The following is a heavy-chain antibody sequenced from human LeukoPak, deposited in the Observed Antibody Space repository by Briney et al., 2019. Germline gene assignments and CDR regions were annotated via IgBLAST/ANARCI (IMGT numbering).Heavy chain of an antibody. D-gene: IGHD5-24*01. CDR2: VYTSGST. V-gene: IGHV4-61*09. J-gene: IGHJ4*02. CDR1: GGSISSGSYY. CDR3: ARAGGSVNDYNVIDN. Sequence: SETLSLTCSVSGGSISSGSYYWSWIRQPAGKGLEGIGNVYTSGSTNDNPSLKSRVTISVDTSKNQFSLKLNSVTAADTAVYFCARAGGSVNDYNVIDNWGQGTLVTVSS.